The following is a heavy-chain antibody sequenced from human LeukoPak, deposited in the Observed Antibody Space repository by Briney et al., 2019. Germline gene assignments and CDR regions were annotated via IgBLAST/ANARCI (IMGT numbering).Heavy chain of an antibody. CDR2: IYYSGST. V-gene: IGHV4-59*08. J-gene: IGHJ4*02. CDR3: ARHGDVDTAMDFDY. D-gene: IGHD5-18*01. Sequence: SQTLSLTCPVSGGSISSYYWRWIRQPPGKGLEWLWYIYYSGSTNYNPSLKSRVTISVDTSKNQFSLKLSSVTAADTAVYYCARHGDVDTAMDFDYWGQGTLVTVSS. CDR1: GGSISSYY.